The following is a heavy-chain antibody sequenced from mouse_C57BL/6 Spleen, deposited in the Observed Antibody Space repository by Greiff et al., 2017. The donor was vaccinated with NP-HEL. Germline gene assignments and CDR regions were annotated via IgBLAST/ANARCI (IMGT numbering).Heavy chain of an antibody. CDR2: IDPSDSYT. Sequence: QVQLKQPGAELVMPGASVKLSCKASGYTFTSYWMHWVKQRPGQGLEWIGEIDPSDSYTNYNQKFKGKSTLTVDKSSSTAYMQLSSLTSEDSAVYDCARNQAMDYWGQGTSVTVSS. V-gene: IGHV1-69*01. J-gene: IGHJ4*01. CDR3: ARNQAMDY. CDR1: GYTFTSYW.